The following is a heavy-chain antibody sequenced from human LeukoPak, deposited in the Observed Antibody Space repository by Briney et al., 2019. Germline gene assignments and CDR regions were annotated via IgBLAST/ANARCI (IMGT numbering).Heavy chain of an antibody. CDR3: ARWGSGYYNFDL. Sequence: SETLSLTCTVSGGSISSYYWSWIRQPAGKGLEWIGRIYTSGSTNYNPSLKSRVTISGGKSKNQFSLKLSSVTAADTAVYYCARWGSGYYNFDLWGRGTLVTVSS. CDR1: GGSISSYY. CDR2: IYTSGST. D-gene: IGHD3-22*01. V-gene: IGHV4-4*07. J-gene: IGHJ2*01.